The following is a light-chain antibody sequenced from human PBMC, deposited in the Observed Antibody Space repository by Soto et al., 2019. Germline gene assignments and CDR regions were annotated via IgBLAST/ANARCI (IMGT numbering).Light chain of an antibody. CDR1: QSIRIN. CDR3: QQYNNWPRT. CDR2: GAS. J-gene: IGKJ4*01. V-gene: IGKV3-15*01. Sequence: EIVMTQSPATLSVSPGERATLSCRASQSIRINLAWYQQKPGQAPRLLIYGASTRATDIPARFSGSGSGTEFTLTISGLQSEDFAVYYCQQYNNWPRTFGGGTKVEI.